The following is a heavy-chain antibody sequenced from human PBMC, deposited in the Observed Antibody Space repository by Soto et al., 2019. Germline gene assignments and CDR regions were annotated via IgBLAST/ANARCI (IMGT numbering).Heavy chain of an antibody. CDR2: ISYDGSNK. J-gene: IGHJ5*02. CDR3: ARGVGAAANWFDP. Sequence: QVQLVESGGGVVQPGRSLRLSCAASGFTFSSYAMHWVRQAPGKGLEWVAVISYDGSNKYYADSVKGRFTISRDNSKNTLYLQRNSLRAEDTAVYYCARGVGAAANWFDPWGQGTLVTVSS. D-gene: IGHD1-26*01. V-gene: IGHV3-30-3*01. CDR1: GFTFSSYA.